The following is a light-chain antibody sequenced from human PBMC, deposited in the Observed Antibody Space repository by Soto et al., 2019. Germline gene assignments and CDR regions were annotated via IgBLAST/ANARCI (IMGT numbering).Light chain of an antibody. CDR2: AAS. CDR3: QQYNNWWT. J-gene: IGKJ1*01. V-gene: IGKV3D-15*01. Sequence: EIVLTQSPGTLSLSPGERGALSCRASQSVRSNLAWYQQKPGQAPRLLIYAASTRATGIPARFIGNGSGTEFTLTISSLQSEDFAVYYCQQYNNWWTFGQGTKVDIK. CDR1: QSVRSN.